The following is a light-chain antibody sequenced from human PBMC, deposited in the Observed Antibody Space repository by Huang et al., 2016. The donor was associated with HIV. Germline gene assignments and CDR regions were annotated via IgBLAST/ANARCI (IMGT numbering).Light chain of an antibody. J-gene: IGKJ2*01. CDR3: QQSDSNT. CDR2: GSC. V-gene: IGKV3-20*01. CDR1: QTVRSTS. Sequence: EIVLTQSPDTLSLSPGERATLSCRASQTVRSTSVAWYQQKPGQAPGLLIYGSCSRAAGIPDRFTGRGSGTDFTLTISRLEPEDFAVYHCQQSDSNTFGQGTKVDMK.